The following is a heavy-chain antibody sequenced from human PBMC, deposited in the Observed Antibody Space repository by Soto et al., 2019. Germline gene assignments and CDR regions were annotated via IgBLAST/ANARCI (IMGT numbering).Heavy chain of an antibody. CDR3: AQKGRGYFDY. J-gene: IGHJ4*02. D-gene: IGHD3-10*01. Sequence: QITLKESGPTLVKPTQTLTLTCTFSGFSLSTRDVGVGWIRQPPGKALEWLTLIYWDDYKHYSPSLETRLGITKDTSKNQVVLTMTNMDPVDTATYYCAQKGRGYFDYWGQGTLVTVSS. V-gene: IGHV2-5*02. CDR1: GFSLSTRDVG. CDR2: IYWDDYK.